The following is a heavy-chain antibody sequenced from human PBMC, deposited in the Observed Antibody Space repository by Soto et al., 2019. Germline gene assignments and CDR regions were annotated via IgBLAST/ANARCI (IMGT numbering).Heavy chain of an antibody. Sequence: PSETLSLTCTVSGGSISSYYWSWIRQPPGKGLEWIGYIYYSGSTNYNPSLKSRVTISVDTSKNQFSLKLSSSTAADTAVYYCARDRGRRFLEWLPTSLRAGTDYYYMDGWGKGTTVTVSS. V-gene: IGHV4-59*01. CDR2: IYYSGST. CDR1: GGSISSYY. D-gene: IGHD3-3*01. CDR3: ARDRGRRFLEWLPTSLRAGTDYYYMDG. J-gene: IGHJ6*03.